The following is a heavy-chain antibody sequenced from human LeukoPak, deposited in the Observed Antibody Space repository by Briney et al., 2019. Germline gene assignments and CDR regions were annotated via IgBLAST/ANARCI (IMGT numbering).Heavy chain of an antibody. V-gene: IGHV3-9*01. D-gene: IGHD3-22*01. Sequence: PGGSLRLSCAASGFTFDDYAMHWVRQAPGKGLEWVSGISWNSGSIGYADSVKGRFTISIDNAKNSLYLQMNSLRAEDTALYYCAKAHYDSSGYQDWFDPWGQGTLVTVSS. CDR1: GFTFDDYA. CDR2: ISWNSGSI. J-gene: IGHJ5*02. CDR3: AKAHYDSSGYQDWFDP.